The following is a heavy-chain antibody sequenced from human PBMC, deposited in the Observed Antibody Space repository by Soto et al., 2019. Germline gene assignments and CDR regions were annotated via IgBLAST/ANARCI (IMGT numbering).Heavy chain of an antibody. CDR1: GYTLTELS. V-gene: IGHV1-24*01. CDR3: ATRYSSSSSDAFDI. J-gene: IGHJ3*02. Sequence: GASVKVSCKVSGYTLTELSMHWVRQAPGKGLEWMGGFDPEDGETIYAQKFQGRVTMTEDTSTDTAYMELSSLRSEDTAVYYCATRYSSSSSDAFDIWGQGTMVTVSS. CDR2: FDPEDGET. D-gene: IGHD6-6*01.